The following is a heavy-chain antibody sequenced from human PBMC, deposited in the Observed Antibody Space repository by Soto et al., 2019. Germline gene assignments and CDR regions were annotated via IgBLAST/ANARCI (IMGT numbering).Heavy chain of an antibody. CDR1: GFTFSTNA. CDR2: ISYDGSTR. CDR3: ATQFSGWSYHCDY. Sequence: QVQLVESGGGVVQPGRSLRLSCAASGFTFSTNAMHWVRQAPGKGLEWVAVISYDGSTRYYADSMKGRFTISRDNSKNTLYLQMNNLGAEDTAVYYCATQFSGWSYHCDYWGQGTLVTVSS. D-gene: IGHD6-19*01. V-gene: IGHV3-30-3*01. J-gene: IGHJ4*02.